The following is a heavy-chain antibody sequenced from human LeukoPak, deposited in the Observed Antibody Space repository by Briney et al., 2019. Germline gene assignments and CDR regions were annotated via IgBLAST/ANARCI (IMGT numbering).Heavy chain of an antibody. J-gene: IGHJ3*02. Sequence: KPGESLKISCKGSGYSFTSYWIGWVCQMPGKGLEWMGIIYPGDSDTRYSPSFQGRVTISADKSISTAYLQWSSLKASDTAMYYCAREDTAMSEDAFDIWGQGTMVTVSS. CDR2: IYPGDSDT. D-gene: IGHD5-18*01. CDR3: AREDTAMSEDAFDI. CDR1: GYSFTSYW. V-gene: IGHV5-51*01.